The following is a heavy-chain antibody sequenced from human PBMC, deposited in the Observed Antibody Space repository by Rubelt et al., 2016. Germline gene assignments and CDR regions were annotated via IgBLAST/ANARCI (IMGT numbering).Heavy chain of an antibody. J-gene: IGHJ4*02. CDR1: GYTFTGYY. V-gene: IGHV1-2*02. CDR2: IKPHSGGT. CDR3: ARFAIGGHSSGYLFDY. D-gene: IGHD3-22*01. Sequence: QVQLVQSGAEVKKPGASVKVSCKASGYTFTGYYMHWVRQAPGQGLEWMGWIKPHSGGTNYAQKFQGRVTMTRDTSISTAYMELSRLRSDDTAVYYCARFAIGGHSSGYLFDYWGQGTLVTVSS.